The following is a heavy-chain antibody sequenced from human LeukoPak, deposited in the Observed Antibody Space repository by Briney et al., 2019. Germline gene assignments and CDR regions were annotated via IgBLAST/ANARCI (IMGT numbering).Heavy chain of an antibody. D-gene: IGHD1-1*01. CDR2: INGDGSST. Sequence: PGGSLRLSCAASGFSLSGFWMHWVRHAPGKGLVWVSQINGDGSSTGYADSVRGRFTISRDNAKNTLYLQVNSLRAEDTAVYYCGRGGTSPIDYWGQGTLVTVSS. V-gene: IGHV3-74*01. CDR3: GRGGTSPIDY. CDR1: GFSLSGFW. J-gene: IGHJ4*02.